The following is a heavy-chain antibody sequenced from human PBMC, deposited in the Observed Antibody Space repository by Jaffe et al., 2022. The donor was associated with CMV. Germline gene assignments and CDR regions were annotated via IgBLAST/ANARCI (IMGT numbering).Heavy chain of an antibody. CDR1: GYTFSSYD. V-gene: IGHV1-18*04. CDR2: ISVYSGKT. J-gene: IGHJ4*02. D-gene: IGHD5-12*01. Sequence: QIQLVQSGAEVKKPGASVQISCKASGYTFSSYDISWVRQAPGQGLEWVGWISVYSGKTNYAQKLQGRVTMTTDTSTNTVYMELRTLRSDDTAVYYCGRGGYMKGYDYWGQGTLVTVSS. CDR3: GRGGYMKGYDY.